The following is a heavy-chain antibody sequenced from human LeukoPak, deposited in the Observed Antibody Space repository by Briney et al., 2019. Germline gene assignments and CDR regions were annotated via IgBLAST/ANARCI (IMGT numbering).Heavy chain of an antibody. CDR3: AKQEIGTTWSAGY. CDR2: ISFDGSQQ. CDR1: GFTFSGYG. D-gene: IGHD1-14*01. V-gene: IGHV3-30*18. J-gene: IGHJ4*02. Sequence: GGSLRLSCAASGFTFSGYGIHWVRQAPGKGLEWVAVISFDGSQQYYADSVKGRFTISRDDSKNMLYLQMSSLRAEDTAVYYCAKQEIGTTWSAGYWGQGTLVTVSS.